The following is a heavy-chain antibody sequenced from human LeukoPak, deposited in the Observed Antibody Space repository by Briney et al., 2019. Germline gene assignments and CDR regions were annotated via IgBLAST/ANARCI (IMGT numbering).Heavy chain of an antibody. CDR1: GFTFSSYS. D-gene: IGHD3-9*01. CDR2: IRYDGSNK. V-gene: IGHV3-30*02. Sequence: GGSLRLSCAASGFTFSSYSMNWVRQAPGKGLEWVAFIRYDGSNKYYADSVKGRFTISRDNSKNTLYLQMNSLRAEDTAVYYCARLVTRIRYDILTGPIRVHLFDYWGQGTLVTVSS. J-gene: IGHJ4*02. CDR3: ARLVTRIRYDILTGPIRVHLFDY.